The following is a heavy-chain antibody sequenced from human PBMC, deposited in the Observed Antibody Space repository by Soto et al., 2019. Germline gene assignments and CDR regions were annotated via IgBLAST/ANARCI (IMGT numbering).Heavy chain of an antibody. CDR1: GFTFRRYV. D-gene: IGHD3-22*01. CDR3: ARVPNDSSGYSVDY. V-gene: IGHV3-21*05. Sequence: GGSLRLSCEASGFTFRRYVMNWVRQGPGKGLEWVSDISISGDFIYYADSVKGRFTISRDNAKNSLYLQMNSLRDEDTAVYYCARVPNDSSGYSVDYWGQGTLVTVSS. J-gene: IGHJ4*02. CDR2: ISISGDFI.